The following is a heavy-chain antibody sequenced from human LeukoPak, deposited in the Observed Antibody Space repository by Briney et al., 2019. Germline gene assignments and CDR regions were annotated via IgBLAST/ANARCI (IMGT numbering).Heavy chain of an antibody. V-gene: IGHV1-3*01. CDR1: GYTFTSYA. CDR3: ARPADIVATIPWFDP. Sequence: ASVKVSCKASGYTFTSYAVHWVRQAPGQRLEWMGWINAGNGNTKYSQKFQGRVTITRDTSASTAYMELSSLRSEDTAVYYCARPADIVATIPWFDPWGQGTLVTVSS. D-gene: IGHD5-12*01. J-gene: IGHJ5*02. CDR2: INAGNGNT.